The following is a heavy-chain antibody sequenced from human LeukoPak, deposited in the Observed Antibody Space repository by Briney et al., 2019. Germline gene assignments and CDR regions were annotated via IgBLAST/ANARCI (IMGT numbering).Heavy chain of an antibody. CDR2: INTDGSTT. CDR3: ATLISGWSLY. Sequence: GGSLRLSCAATGFTFSDHAVHWFRQAPGKGLVWVSRINTDGSTTSYADSVRGRFTISRDNAKNTLYLQMNSLRAEDTAVYYCATLISGWSLYWGQGTLVTVSS. CDR1: GFTFSDHA. J-gene: IGHJ4*02. V-gene: IGHV3-74*01. D-gene: IGHD6-19*01.